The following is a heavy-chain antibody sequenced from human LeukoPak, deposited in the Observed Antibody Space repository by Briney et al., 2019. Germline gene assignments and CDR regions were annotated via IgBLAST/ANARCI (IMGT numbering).Heavy chain of an antibody. CDR1: GGSISSGSYY. D-gene: IGHD6-13*01. J-gene: IGHJ5*02. Sequence: SETLSLTCSVSGGSISSGSYYWSWIRQPAGKGLEWIGRIYTSGGTNYNPSLKSRVTISADTSKNQFSLNLNSVTAADTAVYYCARITAAGTGFDPWGQGTLVTVSS. V-gene: IGHV4-61*02. CDR2: IYTSGGT. CDR3: ARITAAGTGFDP.